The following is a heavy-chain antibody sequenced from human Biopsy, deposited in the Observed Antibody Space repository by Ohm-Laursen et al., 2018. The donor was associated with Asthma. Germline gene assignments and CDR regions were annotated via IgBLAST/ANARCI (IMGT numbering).Heavy chain of an antibody. CDR1: GFTLSDYY. V-gene: IGHV3-11*04. Sequence: SLRLSCAASGFTLSDYYISWIRQAPGKGLERVSYISSSGNTSTIYYADSVKGRFTISRDNAKNSLYLQMNSLRAEDTAVYYCARTFHFWSPYHAEHYQLWGQGTLVTVPS. J-gene: IGHJ1*01. CDR3: ARTFHFWSPYHAEHYQL. D-gene: IGHD3-3*02. CDR2: ISSSGNTSTI.